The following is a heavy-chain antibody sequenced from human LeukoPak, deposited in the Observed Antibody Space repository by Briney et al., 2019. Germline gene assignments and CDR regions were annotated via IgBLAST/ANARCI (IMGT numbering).Heavy chain of an antibody. CDR1: GGTFSNYA. Sequence: SVKVSCKASGGTFSNYAISWVRQAPGQGLEWMGGIIPIFGTANYAQKFQGRVTITADESTSTAYMELSSLRSEDTAVYYCARDPYCGGDCYSDYYYGMDVWGQGTTVTVSS. CDR3: ARDPYCGGDCYSDYYYGMDV. J-gene: IGHJ6*02. V-gene: IGHV1-69*01. CDR2: IIPIFGTA. D-gene: IGHD2-21*02.